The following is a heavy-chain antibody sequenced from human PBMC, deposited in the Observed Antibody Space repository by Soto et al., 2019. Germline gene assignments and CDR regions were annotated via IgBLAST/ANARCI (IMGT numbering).Heavy chain of an antibody. D-gene: IGHD6-13*01. J-gene: IGHJ4*02. Sequence: EVQLVESGGGLVQPGGSLRLSCAASGFTFSSNWMSWVRQAPGKGLEWVANIKQDGSEKYYVDSVKGRFTISRDNAKNSLYLQMNSLGAEDTDVYYCARDQLAAGLDYWGQGTLVTVSS. CDR1: GFTFSSNW. V-gene: IGHV3-7*01. CDR3: ARDQLAAGLDY. CDR2: IKQDGSEK.